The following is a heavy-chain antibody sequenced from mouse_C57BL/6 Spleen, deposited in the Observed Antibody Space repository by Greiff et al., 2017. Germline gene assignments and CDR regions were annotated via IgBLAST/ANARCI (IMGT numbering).Heavy chain of an antibody. D-gene: IGHD1-1*01. Sequence: VHLVESGPELVKPGASVKISCKASGYSFTSYYIHWVKQRPGQGLEWIGWIYPGSGNTKYNEKFKGKATLTADTSSSTAYMQLSSLTSEDSAVYYCAKGGTTVVAKDYFDYWGQGTTLTVSS. CDR3: AKGGTTVVAKDYFDY. CDR1: GYSFTSYY. J-gene: IGHJ2*01. V-gene: IGHV1-66*01. CDR2: IYPGSGNT.